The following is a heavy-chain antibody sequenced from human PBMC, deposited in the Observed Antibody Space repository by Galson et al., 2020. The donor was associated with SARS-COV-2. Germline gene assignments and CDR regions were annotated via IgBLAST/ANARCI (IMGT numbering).Heavy chain of an antibody. CDR1: GFTFSNYA. V-gene: IGHV3-30*04. Sequence: GGSLRLYCAASGFTFSNYAMHWVRQAPGKGLEWVAVISYDGSNKYYADSVKGRFTISRDNSKNTLYLQMNSLRAEDTAVYYCAREEATVTTIDYWGQGTLVTVSS. CDR3: AREEATVTTIDY. CDR2: ISYDGSNK. J-gene: IGHJ4*02. D-gene: IGHD4-17*01.